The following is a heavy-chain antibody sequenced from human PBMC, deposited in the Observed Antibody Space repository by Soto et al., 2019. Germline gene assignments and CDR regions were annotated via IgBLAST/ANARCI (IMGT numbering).Heavy chain of an antibody. CDR3: AIISIAVAGINY. Sequence: SETLSLTCTVSGGSISSGGYYWSWIRQHPGKGLEWIGYIYYSGSTYYNPSLKSRVTISVDTSKNQFSLKLSSVTAADTAVYYCAIISIAVAGINYWGQGTLVTVSS. CDR2: IYYSGST. V-gene: IGHV4-31*03. J-gene: IGHJ4*02. CDR1: GGSISSGGYY. D-gene: IGHD6-19*01.